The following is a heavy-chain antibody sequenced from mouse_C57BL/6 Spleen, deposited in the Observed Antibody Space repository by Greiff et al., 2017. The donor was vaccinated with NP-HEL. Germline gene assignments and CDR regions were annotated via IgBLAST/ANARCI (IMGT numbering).Heavy chain of an antibody. V-gene: IGHV1-55*01. D-gene: IGHD4-1*01. CDR2: IYPGSGST. CDR3: ARLNRDHYAMDY. J-gene: IGHJ4*01. Sequence: QVQLQQPGAELVKPGASVTMSCKASGYTFTSYWITWVKQRPGQGLEWIGDIYPGSGSTNYNKKFKSKATLTVDTASSTAYMQLSSLTSEDSAVYYCARLNRDHYAMDYWGQGTSVTVSS. CDR1: GYTFTSYW.